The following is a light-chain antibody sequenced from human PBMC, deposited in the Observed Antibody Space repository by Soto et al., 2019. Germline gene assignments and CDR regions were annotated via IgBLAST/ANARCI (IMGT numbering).Light chain of an antibody. CDR1: QSVSSTY. CDR3: QQRSNWPPWT. CDR2: GAS. Sequence: EIVLTQSPGTLSLSPGERATLSCRASQSVSSTYLAWYQQKPGQAPRLLIYGASNRATGIPARLSGSGSGTDFTLTISSLEPEDFAVYYCQQRSNWPPWTFGQGTKVDIK. J-gene: IGKJ1*01. V-gene: IGKV3-11*01.